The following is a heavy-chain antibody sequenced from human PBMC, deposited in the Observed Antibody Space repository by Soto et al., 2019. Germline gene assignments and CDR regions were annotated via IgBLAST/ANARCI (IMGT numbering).Heavy chain of an antibody. CDR3: AREDYYYGSGSYYA. D-gene: IGHD3-10*01. CDR1: GDSISSGDYY. CDR2: IYYSGST. J-gene: IGHJ5*02. Sequence: SETLSLTCTVSGDSISSGDYYWSWIRQPPGKGLEWIGYIYYSGSTYHNQSLKSRVTISVDTSKNQFSLKLSSVTAADTAVYYCAREDYYYGSGSYYAWGQGTLVTVSS. V-gene: IGHV4-30-4*01.